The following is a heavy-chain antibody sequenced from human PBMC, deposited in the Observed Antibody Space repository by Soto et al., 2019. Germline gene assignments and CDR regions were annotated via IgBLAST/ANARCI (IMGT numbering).Heavy chain of an antibody. D-gene: IGHD4-4*01. Sequence: PGGSLSLSCAASGFTFSSYAMSWVRQAPGKGLEWVSAISGSGGSTYYADSVKGRFTISRDNSKNTLYLQMNSLRAEDTAVYYCAKDLSVTTQYYYYYMDVWGKGTTVTVSS. J-gene: IGHJ6*03. CDR3: AKDLSVTTQYYYYYMDV. CDR2: ISGSGGST. CDR1: GFTFSSYA. V-gene: IGHV3-23*01.